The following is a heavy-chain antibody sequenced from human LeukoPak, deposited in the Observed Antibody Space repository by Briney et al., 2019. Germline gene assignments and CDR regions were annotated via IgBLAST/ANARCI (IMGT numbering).Heavy chain of an antibody. J-gene: IGHJ4*02. V-gene: IGHV1-2*02. D-gene: IGHD3/OR15-3a*01. Sequence: GASVKVSCKASGYTFTGYYKHWVRQAPGQGLEWMGWINPNSGGTNYAQKFQGRVTMTRDTSISTAYMELSRLRSNDTAVYYCARVNGGTGYYRFDYWGQGTLVTVSS. CDR1: GYTFTGYY. CDR3: ARVNGGTGYYRFDY. CDR2: INPNSGGT.